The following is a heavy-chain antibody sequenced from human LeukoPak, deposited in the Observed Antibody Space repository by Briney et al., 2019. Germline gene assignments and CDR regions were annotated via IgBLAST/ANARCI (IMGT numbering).Heavy chain of an antibody. J-gene: IGHJ3*02. Sequence: GGSLRLSCAASGFTFSSYAMSWVRQAPGEGLEWVSATSGSGGSTYYADSVKGRFTISRDNSKNTLYLQMNSLRAEDTAVYYCAKTSTMIVVVWAFDIWGQGTMVTVSS. CDR1: GFTFSSYA. CDR3: AKTSTMIVVVWAFDI. D-gene: IGHD3-22*01. V-gene: IGHV3-23*01. CDR2: TSGSGGST.